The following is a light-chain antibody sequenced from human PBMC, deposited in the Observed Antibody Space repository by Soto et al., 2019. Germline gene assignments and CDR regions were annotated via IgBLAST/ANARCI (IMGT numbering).Light chain of an antibody. CDR1: QRVRSN. CDR2: GAS. J-gene: IGKJ4*01. Sequence: RASQRVRSNLAWYQQKPGQDPRLLIYGASTRATAIPARFSGSGSGTDFTLTISSLQSEDFAVYYCHQSNHWLNCAGGTKVDIK. CDR3: HQSNHWLN. V-gene: IGKV3-15*01.